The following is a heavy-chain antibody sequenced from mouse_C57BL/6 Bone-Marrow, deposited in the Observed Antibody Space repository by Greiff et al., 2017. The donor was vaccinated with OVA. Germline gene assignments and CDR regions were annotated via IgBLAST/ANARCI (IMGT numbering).Heavy chain of an antibody. V-gene: IGHV10-1*01. CDR1: GFSFNTYA. CDR2: IRSKSNNYAT. CDR3: VRHDVYWYFDV. J-gene: IGHJ1*03. Sequence: EVKLVESGGGLVQPKGSLKLSCAASGFSFNTYAMNWVSQAPGKGLEWVARIRSKSNNYATYYADSVKDRFTISRDDSESMLYLQMNNLKTEDTAMYYCVRHDVYWYFDVWGTGTTVTVSS. D-gene: IGHD2-3*01.